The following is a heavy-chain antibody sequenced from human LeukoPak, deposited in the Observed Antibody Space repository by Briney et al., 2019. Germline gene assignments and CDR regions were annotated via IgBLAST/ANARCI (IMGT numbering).Heavy chain of an antibody. V-gene: IGHV1-18*01. CDR2: ISSYNGKT. J-gene: IGHJ4*02. D-gene: IGHD3-22*01. CDR3: ARNYDSSKDGNDY. CDR1: GYWFTSYS. Sequence: ASVKVSCKASGYWFTSYSISWVRQAPGQGLEWVGWISSYNGKTNYGKNVQGRVTMTTDTSTSTAYMELRSLRSDDTAIYYCARNYDSSKDGNDYWGQGTLVTVSS.